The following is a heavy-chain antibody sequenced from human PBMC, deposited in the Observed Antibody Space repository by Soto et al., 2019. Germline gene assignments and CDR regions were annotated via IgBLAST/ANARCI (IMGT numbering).Heavy chain of an antibody. J-gene: IGHJ4*02. D-gene: IGHD1-26*01. V-gene: IGHV1-18*01. CDR1: GYTFTSYG. CDR3: ARDAAVGLFDY. CDR2: ISAYNGNT. Sequence: ASVKVSCKASGYTFTSYGISWVRQAPGQGLERMGWISAYNGNTNYAQKLQSRVTMTTDTSTSTAYMELRSLISDDTVVYYCARDAAVGLFDYWGQGTLVTVSS.